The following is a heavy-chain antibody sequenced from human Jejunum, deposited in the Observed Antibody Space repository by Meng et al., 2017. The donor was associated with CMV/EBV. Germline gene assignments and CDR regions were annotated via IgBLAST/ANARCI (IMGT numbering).Heavy chain of an antibody. V-gene: IGHV4-39*07. CDR1: GGSISSSNYY. D-gene: IGHD3-9*01. J-gene: IGHJ4*02. CDR3: VRDDILTGSPAI. CDR2: MFSSGNT. Sequence: QLQLQESGPGLVKPSATLSLTCTGSGGSISSSNYYWGWIRQPPGKGLEWIGSMFSSGNTYYNLSFKSRVTISLDTSKNQFSLKLSSVTAADTAVYYCVRDDILTGSPAIWGQGTLVTVSS.